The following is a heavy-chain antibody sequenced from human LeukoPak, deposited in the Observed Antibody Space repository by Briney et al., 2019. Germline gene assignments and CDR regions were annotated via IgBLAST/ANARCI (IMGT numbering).Heavy chain of an antibody. Sequence: PSETLSLTCTVSGGSISSYYWSWIRQPPGKGLEWIGYIYYSGSTNYNPSLKSRVTISVDTSKNQLSLKVSSVTAADTAVYYCARDGTTTQFDYWGQGTLVTVSS. V-gene: IGHV4-59*12. CDR3: ARDGTTTQFDY. CDR2: IYYSGST. D-gene: IGHD1-1*01. CDR1: GGSISSYY. J-gene: IGHJ4*02.